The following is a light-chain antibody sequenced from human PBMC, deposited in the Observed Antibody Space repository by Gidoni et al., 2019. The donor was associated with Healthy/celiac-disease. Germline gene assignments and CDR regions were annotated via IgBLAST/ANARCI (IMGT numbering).Light chain of an antibody. CDR2: AAS. CDR1: QSISSY. V-gene: IGKV1-39*01. J-gene: IGKJ3*01. CDR3: QQSYSTPFT. Sequence: DIQTTQSPSSLSASAGDRVTITCRASQSISSYLNWYQQKPGKAPKLLIYAASSLQSGVPSRFSGSGSGTDFTLTISSLQPEDFATYYCQQSYSTPFTFGPGTKVDIK.